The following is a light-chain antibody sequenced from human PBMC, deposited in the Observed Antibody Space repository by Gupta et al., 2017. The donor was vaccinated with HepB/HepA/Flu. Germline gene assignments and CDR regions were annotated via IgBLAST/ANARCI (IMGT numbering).Light chain of an antibody. Sequence: EIILTQSPATLSLSPEERATLSCRASQSISSYLAWYQRKPGQAPRLLIYDASNRATGIPARFSGSGSGTDFTLTISSLEPEDFAIYYCQQRSNWPLTFGGGTRVDIK. CDR1: QSISSY. J-gene: IGKJ4*01. V-gene: IGKV3-11*01. CDR3: QQRSNWPLT. CDR2: DAS.